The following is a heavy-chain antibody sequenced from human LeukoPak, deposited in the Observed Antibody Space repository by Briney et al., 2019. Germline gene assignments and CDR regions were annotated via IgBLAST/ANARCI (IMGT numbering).Heavy chain of an antibody. Sequence: GGSLRLSCAASGFTLTNYNMNWVRQAPGKGLEWVSSISSSSVFIYYADSVKGRFTISRDNAKNSLYLQMNSLRAEDTAVYYCAIERQDVWGQGTTVTVSS. CDR2: ISSSSVFI. CDR1: GFTLTNYN. V-gene: IGHV3-21*01. J-gene: IGHJ6*02. CDR3: AIERQDV.